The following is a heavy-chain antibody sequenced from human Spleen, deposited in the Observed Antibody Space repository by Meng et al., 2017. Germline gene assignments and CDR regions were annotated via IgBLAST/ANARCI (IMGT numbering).Heavy chain of an antibody. Sequence: GESLKISCTGSGFTFSSYAMSWVRQAPGKGLQWVSGISGSGSSTYYADSVRGRFAFSRDNSKNTVYLQMNSLRAEDTAVYYCARFKVLSAYWYYYSLDVWGHGTTVTVSS. J-gene: IGHJ6*02. CDR1: GFTFSSYA. CDR2: ISGSGSST. CDR3: ARFKVLSAYWYYYSLDV. V-gene: IGHV3-23*01. D-gene: IGHD2-8*02.